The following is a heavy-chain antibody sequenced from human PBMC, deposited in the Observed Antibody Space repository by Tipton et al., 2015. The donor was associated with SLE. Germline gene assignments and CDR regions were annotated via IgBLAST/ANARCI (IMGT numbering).Heavy chain of an antibody. CDR1: GHSISSGYY. Sequence: PGLVKPSETLSLICNVSGHSISSGYYWGWIRQFPGEGLECIGSLYHSGTTYYNPSLKNRVTISLDTPKNQFSLKLNSLTAADTAVYYCATSFIYSDWGAFHIWGQGTMVTVSS. V-gene: IGHV4-38-2*02. CDR3: ATSFIYSDWGAFHI. D-gene: IGHD4-11*01. CDR2: LYHSGTT. J-gene: IGHJ3*02.